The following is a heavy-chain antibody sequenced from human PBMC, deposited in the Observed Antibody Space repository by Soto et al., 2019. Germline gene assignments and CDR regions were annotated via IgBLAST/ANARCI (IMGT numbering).Heavy chain of an antibody. Sequence: QLQLQESGPGLVKPSETLSLTCTVSGGSISTSSYYWGWIRQPPGKGLEWIGRIYYSGSTYYNPSLKSRVTISVDTSKNQFYLKLSSVTAADTAVYYCASDYDSSGEYWGQGTLVTVSS. V-gene: IGHV4-39*01. CDR1: GGSISTSSYY. J-gene: IGHJ4*02. CDR3: ASDYDSSGEY. D-gene: IGHD3-22*01. CDR2: IYYSGST.